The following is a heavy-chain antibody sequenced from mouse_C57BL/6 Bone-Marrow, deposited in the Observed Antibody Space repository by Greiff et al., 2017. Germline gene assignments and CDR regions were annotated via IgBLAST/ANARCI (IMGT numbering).Heavy chain of an antibody. J-gene: IGHJ2*01. Sequence: VKVVESGRGLVAPSQSLSITCTVSGFSLTSYAISWVRQPPGKGLEWLGVIWTGGGTNYNSALKSRLSISKDNSKSQVFLKMNSLQTDDTARYYCARNDGQTAQATYYGDYWGQGTTLTVSS. CDR3: ARNDGQTAQATYYGDY. D-gene: IGHD3-2*02. V-gene: IGHV2-9-1*01. CDR2: IWTGGGT. CDR1: GFSLTSYA.